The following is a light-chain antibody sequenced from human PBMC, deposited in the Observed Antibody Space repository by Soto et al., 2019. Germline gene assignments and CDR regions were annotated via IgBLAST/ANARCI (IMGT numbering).Light chain of an antibody. Sequence: QSVLTQPRSVSGSPGQSVTISCTGTSSDVGGYNYVSWYQQHPGKAPKLMIYDVSKRPSGVPDRFSGSKSGNTASLTISGLQAEDEADDYCCSYAGSYTFLVVFGGGTKLTVL. CDR1: SSDVGGYNY. CDR2: DVS. J-gene: IGLJ2*01. CDR3: CSYAGSYTFLVV. V-gene: IGLV2-11*01.